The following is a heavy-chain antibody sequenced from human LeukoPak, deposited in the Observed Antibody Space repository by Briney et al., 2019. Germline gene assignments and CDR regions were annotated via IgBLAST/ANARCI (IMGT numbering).Heavy chain of an antibody. V-gene: IGHV3-21*01. CDR1: GFTFSSYS. D-gene: IGHD4-11*01. CDR2: ISSSSSYI. Sequence: PGGSLRLSCAASGFTFSSYSMNWVRQAPGKGLEWVSSISSSSSYIYYADSVKGRFTISRDNAKNSLYLQMNSLRAEDTAVYYCARAMTTVKGYYFDYWGQGTLVTVSS. CDR3: ARAMTTVKGYYFDY. J-gene: IGHJ4*02.